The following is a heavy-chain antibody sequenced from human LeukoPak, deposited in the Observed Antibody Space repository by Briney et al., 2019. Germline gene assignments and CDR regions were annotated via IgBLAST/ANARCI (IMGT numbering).Heavy chain of an antibody. CDR2: IKQDGSEK. D-gene: IGHD3-10*01. CDR3: AKDKAQAYYASGSLVL. V-gene: IGHV3-7*03. Sequence: PGGSLRLSCAASGFTFSSYWMSWVRQAPGKGLEWVANIKQDGSEKYYVDSVKGRFTISRDNAKGSLYLQMNNLRTEDKALYYCAKDKAQAYYASGSLVLWGQGTLVTVSS. CDR1: GFTFSSYW. J-gene: IGHJ4*02.